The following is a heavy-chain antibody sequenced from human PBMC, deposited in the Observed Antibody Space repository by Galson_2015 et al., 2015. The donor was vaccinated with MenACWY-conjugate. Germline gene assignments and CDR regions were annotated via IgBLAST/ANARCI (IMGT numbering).Heavy chain of an antibody. D-gene: IGHD1-1*01. CDR3: ARGNTGTGHYYYGLDV. V-gene: IGHV4-4*02. CDR1: ADSISSSNW. J-gene: IGHJ6*02. CDR2: IYHLVNA. Sequence: SVTLSLTCTVSADSISSSNWWHWVRQSPGKGLEWIGEIYHLVNAHYNPALKRRTNMSLGTSNTHFSLHLKPLTAADTAVYYCARGNTGTGHYYYGLDVWGQGTTVTVSS.